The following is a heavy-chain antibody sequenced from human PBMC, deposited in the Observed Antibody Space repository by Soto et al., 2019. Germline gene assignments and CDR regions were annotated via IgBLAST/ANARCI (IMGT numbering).Heavy chain of an antibody. CDR3: TTSSEGWNYDAFDI. Sequence: GGSLRLSCAASGFTFSNAWMNWVRQAPGKGLEWVGRIKSKTDGGTTDYAAPVKGRFTISRDDSKNTLYLQMNSLKTEDTAVYYCTTSSEGWNYDAFDIWGQGTMVTVSS. J-gene: IGHJ3*02. D-gene: IGHD1-7*01. V-gene: IGHV3-15*01. CDR2: IKSKTDGGTT. CDR1: GFTFSNAW.